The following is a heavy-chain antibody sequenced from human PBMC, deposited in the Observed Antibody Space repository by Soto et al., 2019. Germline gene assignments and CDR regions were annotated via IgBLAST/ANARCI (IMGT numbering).Heavy chain of an antibody. CDR2: IWYDGSNK. D-gene: IGHD2-15*01. J-gene: IGHJ6*02. V-gene: IGHV3-33*01. CDR1: GFTFSSYG. Sequence: GGSQRLSSTASGFTFSSYGRHWVRQAPGKGLEWVAVIWYDGSNKYYADSVKGRFTISRDNSKNTLYLQMNSLRAEDTAVYYCARNGGYCSGGSCPYYYGMDVWGQGTTVTVSS. CDR3: ARNGGYCSGGSCPYYYGMDV.